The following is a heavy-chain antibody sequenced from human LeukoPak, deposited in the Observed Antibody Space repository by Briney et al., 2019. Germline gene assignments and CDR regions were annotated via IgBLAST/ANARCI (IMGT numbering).Heavy chain of an antibody. J-gene: IGHJ4*02. CDR2: ISESGDVP. D-gene: IGHD6-6*01. CDR1: GFTFSNYP. V-gene: IGHV3-23*01. Sequence: GGSLRLSCEASGFTFSNYPMSWVRGAPGRGGEWVSVISESGDVPHYAGAIQGRLALPRANPKNTLHLQMHSLRAEDTAIYHCARDSSHYRGSSDYWGQGTLVTVSS. CDR3: ARDSSHYRGSSDY.